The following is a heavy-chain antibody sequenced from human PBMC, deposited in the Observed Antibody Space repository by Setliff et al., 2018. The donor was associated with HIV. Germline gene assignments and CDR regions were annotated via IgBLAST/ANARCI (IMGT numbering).Heavy chain of an antibody. J-gene: IGHJ6*02. D-gene: IGHD3-16*01. V-gene: IGHV4-39*01. CDR3: ARHKVSTTLGGLVSAYFYYGMDI. CDR1: GASISSSDYY. CDR2: ISHTGST. Sequence: ETLSLTCAVSGASISSSDYYWGWIRQPPGKGPEWIGSISHTGSTSYNTTLKSRLIISVDTSKRQFSLTLSSVTAADTAEYYCARHKVSTTLGGLVSAYFYYGMDIWGQGTTVTVSS.